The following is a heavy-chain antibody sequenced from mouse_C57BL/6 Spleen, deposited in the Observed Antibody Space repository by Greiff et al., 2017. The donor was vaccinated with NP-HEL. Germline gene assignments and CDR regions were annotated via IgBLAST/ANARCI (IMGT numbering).Heavy chain of an antibody. V-gene: IGHV1-15*01. J-gene: IGHJ2*01. D-gene: IGHD2-3*01. Sequence: QVQLKQSGAELVRPGASVTLSCKASGYTFTDYEMHWVKQTPVHGLEWIGAIDPETGGTAYNQKFKGKAILTADKSSSTAYMELRSLTSEDSAVYYCTRDGYYSFDYWGQGTTLTVSS. CDR3: TRDGYYSFDY. CDR2: IDPETGGT. CDR1: GYTFTDYE.